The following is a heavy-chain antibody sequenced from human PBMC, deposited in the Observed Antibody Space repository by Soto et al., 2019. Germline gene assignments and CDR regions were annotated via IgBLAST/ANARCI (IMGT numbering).Heavy chain of an antibody. J-gene: IGHJ6*03. V-gene: IGHV3-23*01. D-gene: IGHD2-8*01. CDR3: AKAFFGVESPYYYMDV. CDR1: GFTFSSYA. CDR2: ISGSGGST. Sequence: GGSLRLSCAASGFTFSSYAMSWVRQAPGKGLEWVSAISGSGGSTYYADSVKGRFTISRDNSKNTLYLQMNSLRAEDTAVYYCAKAFFGVESPYYYMDVWGKGTTVTVSS.